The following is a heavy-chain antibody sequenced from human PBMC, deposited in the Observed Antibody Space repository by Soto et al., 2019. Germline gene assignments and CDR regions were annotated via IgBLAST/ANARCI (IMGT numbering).Heavy chain of an antibody. CDR2: IYPGDSDT. V-gene: IGHV5-51*01. Sequence: GESLKISCKGSGYSFTSYWIGWVRQMPGKGLEWMGIIYPGDSDTRYSPSFQGQVTISADKSISTAYLQWSSLKASDTAMYYCARHNVPELEVDWFDPWGQGTLVTVSS. D-gene: IGHD1-26*01. CDR3: ARHNVPELEVDWFDP. J-gene: IGHJ5*02. CDR1: GYSFTSYW.